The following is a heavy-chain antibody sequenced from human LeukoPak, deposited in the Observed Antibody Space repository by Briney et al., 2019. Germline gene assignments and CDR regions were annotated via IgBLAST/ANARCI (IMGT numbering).Heavy chain of an antibody. Sequence: PGGSLRLSCAASGFTFSSYAMSWVRQAPGKGLEWVSAISGSGGSTYYADSVKGRFTISRDNSKNTLYLQMNSLRAEDTAVYYCAKDKLSGCSSTSYYSFDYWGQGTLVTVSS. D-gene: IGHD2-2*01. CDR1: GFTFSSYA. CDR2: ISGSGGST. CDR3: AKDKLSGCSSTSYYSFDY. J-gene: IGHJ4*02. V-gene: IGHV3-23*01.